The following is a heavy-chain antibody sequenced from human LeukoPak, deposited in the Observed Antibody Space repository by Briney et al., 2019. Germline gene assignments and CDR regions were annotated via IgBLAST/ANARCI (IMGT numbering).Heavy chain of an antibody. D-gene: IGHD5-18*01. Sequence: PGGSLRLSCAASGFTFSSYGMHWVRQAPGKGLEWVAFIRYDGSNKYYADSVKGRFTISRDNSKNTLYLQMNSLRAEDTAVYYCAKDESDTAMEIDYWGQGTLVTVSS. CDR1: GFTFSSYG. V-gene: IGHV3-30*02. CDR2: IRYDGSNK. CDR3: AKDESDTAMEIDY. J-gene: IGHJ4*02.